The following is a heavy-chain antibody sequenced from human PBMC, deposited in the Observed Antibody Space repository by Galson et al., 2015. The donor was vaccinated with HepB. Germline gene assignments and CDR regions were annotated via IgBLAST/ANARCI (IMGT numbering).Heavy chain of an antibody. CDR1: GDSVSSNSAA. Sequence: CAISGDSVSSNSAAWNWIRQSPSRGLEWLGRTYYRSKWYNDYAVSVKSRITINPDTSKNQFSLQLNSVTPEDTAVYYCARGGAIAVAGTRGYFDYWGQGTLVTVSS. V-gene: IGHV6-1*01. CDR2: TYYRSKWYN. J-gene: IGHJ4*02. CDR3: ARGGAIAVAGTRGYFDY. D-gene: IGHD6-19*01.